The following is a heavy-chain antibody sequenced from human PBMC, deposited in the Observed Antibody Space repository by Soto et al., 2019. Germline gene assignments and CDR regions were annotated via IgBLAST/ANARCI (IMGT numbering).Heavy chain of an antibody. CDR2: IYYSGNT. D-gene: IGHD2-15*01. J-gene: IGHJ4*02. Sequence: PSETLSLTCTVSGGSISNFYWSWIRQPPGKGLEWIGYIYYSGNTNYNPSLKSRVSISVDTSKNQFSLKLTSVTAADTAVYYCARAPMVVTRSYFDYWGQGTPVPVSA. V-gene: IGHV4-59*01. CDR3: ARAPMVVTRSYFDY. CDR1: GGSISNFY.